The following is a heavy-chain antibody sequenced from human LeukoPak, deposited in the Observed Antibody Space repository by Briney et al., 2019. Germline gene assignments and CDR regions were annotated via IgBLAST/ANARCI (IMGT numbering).Heavy chain of an antibody. J-gene: IGHJ4*02. Sequence: SETLSLTCTVSGGSISSYYWSWIRQPPGKGLEWIGYIYYSGSTNYNPSLKSRVTISVDTSKNQFSLKLSSVTAADTAVYYCATVWVGHLYDFWSGNYSPVEVYFDYWGQGILVTASS. CDR3: ATVWVGHLYDFWSGNYSPVEVYFDY. CDR1: GGSISSYY. D-gene: IGHD3-3*01. V-gene: IGHV4-59*01. CDR2: IYYSGST.